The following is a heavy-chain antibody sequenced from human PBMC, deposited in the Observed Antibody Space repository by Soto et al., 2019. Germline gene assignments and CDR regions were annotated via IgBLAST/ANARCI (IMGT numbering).Heavy chain of an antibody. CDR2: ISSRSDI. Sequence: GWSLRLSCVGSGFTFSTHSINLVRQAPGKGLEWVSSISSRSDIYYADSVKGRFTISRDNAKNSVPLQMNSLRAEDTAVYYCAREYTAWPLDYGLDVWGEGTKVTVSP. CDR1: GFTFSTHS. J-gene: IGHJ6*04. CDR3: AREYTAWPLDYGLDV. V-gene: IGHV3-21*01. D-gene: IGHD2-2*02.